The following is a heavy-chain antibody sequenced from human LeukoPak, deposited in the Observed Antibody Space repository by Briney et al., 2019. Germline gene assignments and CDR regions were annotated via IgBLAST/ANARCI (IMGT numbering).Heavy chain of an antibody. V-gene: IGHV1-2*02. D-gene: IGHD3-3*01. CDR1: GYSFTGYF. CDR2: INANSGGT. CDR3: ASGVATYYYYMDV. J-gene: IGHJ6*03. Sequence: ASVKVSCKASGYSFTGYFMHWVRQAPGQGLEWMGWINANSGGTNYAQNFQGRVTMSMDTSINTAYMELSRLRSDDTAVYYCASGVATYYYYMDVWGKGTTVTISS.